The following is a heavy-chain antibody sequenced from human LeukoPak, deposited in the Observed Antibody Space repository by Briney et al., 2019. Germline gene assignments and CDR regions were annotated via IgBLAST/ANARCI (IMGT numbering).Heavy chain of an antibody. D-gene: IGHD2-8*01. Sequence: PSETLSLTCIVSGGPISVDYWNWIRQAPGKGLEWIGYIYYTGRTKYNPSLASRLTISIDTSRNQFSLRLSSVTAADTAIYYCARVYYCTNGVCPDALDIWGQGTMVTVSS. V-gene: IGHV4-59*08. CDR2: IYYTGRT. CDR1: GGPISVDY. J-gene: IGHJ3*02. CDR3: ARVYYCTNGVCPDALDI.